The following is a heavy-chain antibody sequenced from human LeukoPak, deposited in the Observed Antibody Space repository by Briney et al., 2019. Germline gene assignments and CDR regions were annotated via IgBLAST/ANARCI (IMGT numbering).Heavy chain of an antibody. Sequence: GGTLRLSCAASGFTFSSYGMSWVRQAPGKGLEWVSAIRGRFTISRDNSKNTLYLQMNSLRAEDTAVYYCARDRNTDFWSGYYTNYFDYWGQGTLVTVSS. J-gene: IGHJ4*02. CDR1: GFTFSSYG. CDR2: IR. V-gene: IGHV3-23*01. D-gene: IGHD3-3*01. CDR3: ARDRNTDFWSGYYTNYFDY.